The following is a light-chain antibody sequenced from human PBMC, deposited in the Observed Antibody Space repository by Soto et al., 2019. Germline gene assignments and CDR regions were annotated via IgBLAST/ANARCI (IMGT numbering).Light chain of an antibody. CDR3: CSYAGGNTLI. Sequence: QSALTQPASVSGYPGQSITISCTGTNGDVGSYDLVSWYQQYPGKAPKLIIYEVNKRPSGVSNRFSGAKSGNTASLTISGLQTEDEADYDCCSYAGGNTLIFGGGTKLTVL. CDR2: EVN. J-gene: IGLJ2*01. V-gene: IGLV2-23*02. CDR1: NGDVGSYDL.